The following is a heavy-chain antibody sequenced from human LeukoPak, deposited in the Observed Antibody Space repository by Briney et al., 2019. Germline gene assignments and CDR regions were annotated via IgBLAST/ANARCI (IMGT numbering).Heavy chain of an antibody. D-gene: IGHD3-16*02. J-gene: IGHJ4*02. CDR1: GYTLTELS. CDR2: FDPEDGET. Sequence: SVKVSCKVSGYTLTELSMHWVRQAPGKGLEWMGGFDPEDGETIYAQKFQGRVTMTEDTSTDTAYMELSSLRSEDTAVYYCATEIGSGLRLGELSLNFDYWGQGTLVTVSS. CDR3: ATEIGSGLRLGELSLNFDY. V-gene: IGHV1-24*01.